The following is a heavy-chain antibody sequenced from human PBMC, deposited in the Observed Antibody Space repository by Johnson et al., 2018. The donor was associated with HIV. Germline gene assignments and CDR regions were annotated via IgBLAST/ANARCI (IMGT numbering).Heavy chain of an antibody. Sequence: VLLVESGGGLVQPGGSLRLSCAASGFTVSSNYMSWVRQAPGKGLEWVSVIYGGGSTYYADSVKGRFTISRDNSKNKRYLQMNSLRAEDTAVYYCARVPWSLDAFYIWGQGTMVTVSS. D-gene: IGHD2-15*01. J-gene: IGHJ3*02. CDR1: GFTVSSNY. V-gene: IGHV3-66*01. CDR3: ARVPWSLDAFYI. CDR2: IYGGGST.